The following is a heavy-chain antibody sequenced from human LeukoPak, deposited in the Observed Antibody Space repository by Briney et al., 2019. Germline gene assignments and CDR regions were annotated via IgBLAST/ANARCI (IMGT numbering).Heavy chain of an antibody. D-gene: IGHD3-22*01. Sequence: PGGSLRLSCAASGFTFSSYWMHWVRQAPGKGLVWVSRINGDGSTTTYADSVKGRFTISRDNAKDTLYLQMTSLRAEDTAVHYCARATYYYDSSGYRAIYYFDYWGQGTLVTVSS. V-gene: IGHV3-74*01. CDR3: ARATYYYDSSGYRAIYYFDY. CDR1: GFTFSSYW. CDR2: INGDGSTT. J-gene: IGHJ4*02.